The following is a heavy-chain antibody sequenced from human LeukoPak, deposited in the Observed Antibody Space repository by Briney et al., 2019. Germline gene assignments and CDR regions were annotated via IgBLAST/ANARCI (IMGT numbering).Heavy chain of an antibody. CDR2: IKQDGSVK. D-gene: IGHD2-15*01. CDR1: GFTFSSYA. Sequence: GGSLRLSCAASGFTFSSYAMSWVRQAPGKGLEWVANIKQDGSVKYYVDSVKGRFTISRDNAKSSLYLQMNSLRAEDTAVYYCAREIGGENSYWGQGTLVTVSS. J-gene: IGHJ4*02. V-gene: IGHV3-7*03. CDR3: AREIGGENSY.